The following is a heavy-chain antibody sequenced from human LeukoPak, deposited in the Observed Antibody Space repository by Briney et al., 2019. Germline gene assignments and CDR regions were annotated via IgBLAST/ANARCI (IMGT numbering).Heavy chain of an antibody. V-gene: IGHV3-7*01. CDR1: GFTFSSYW. CDR3: ARDLGYSNSWYTQPYNWFDP. D-gene: IGHD6-13*01. CDR2: IKQDGSEK. Sequence: GGSLRLSCAASGFTFSSYWMSWVRQAPGKGLEWVANIKQDGSEKYYVDSVKGRFTISRDNAKNSLYLQMNSLRAEDTAVYYCARDLGYSNSWYTQPYNWFDPWGQGTLVTVS. J-gene: IGHJ5*02.